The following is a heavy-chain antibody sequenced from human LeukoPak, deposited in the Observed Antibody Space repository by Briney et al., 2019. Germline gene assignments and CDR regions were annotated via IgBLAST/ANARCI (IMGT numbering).Heavy chain of an antibody. J-gene: IGHJ4*02. Sequence: SVKVSCKASGGTFSSYAISWVRQAPGQGLEWMGGIIPIFGTANHAQKFQGRVTITTDESTSTAYMELSSLRSEDTAVYYCARGFGGYSYGRSTGYFDYWGQGTLVTVSS. V-gene: IGHV1-69*05. CDR1: GGTFSSYA. D-gene: IGHD5-18*01. CDR3: ARGFGGYSYGRSTGYFDY. CDR2: IIPIFGTA.